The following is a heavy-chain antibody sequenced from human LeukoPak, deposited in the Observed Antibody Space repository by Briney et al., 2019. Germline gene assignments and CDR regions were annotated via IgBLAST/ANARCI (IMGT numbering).Heavy chain of an antibody. Sequence: GGSLRLSCAASGFTFSSYAMSWVRQAPGKGLEWVSAISGSGGSTYYADSVKGQFTISRDNSKNTLYLQMNSLRAEDTAVYYCAKVGQYDYVWGSYDYWGQGTLVTVSS. CDR1: GFTFSSYA. D-gene: IGHD3-16*01. V-gene: IGHV3-23*01. J-gene: IGHJ4*02. CDR2: ISGSGGST. CDR3: AKVGQYDYVWGSYDY.